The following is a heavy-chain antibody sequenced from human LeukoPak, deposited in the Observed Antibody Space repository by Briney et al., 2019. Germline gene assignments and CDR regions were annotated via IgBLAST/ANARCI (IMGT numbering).Heavy chain of an antibody. D-gene: IGHD6-19*01. V-gene: IGHV3-43D*03. CDR3: AKAGYSSGWYSGTYYYYPGGSYMDV. CDR2: ISWDGGST. Sequence: GGSLRLSCAASGFTFDDYAMHWVRQAPGKGLEWVSLISWDGGSTYYADSVKGRFTISRDNSKNSLYLQMNSLRAEDTALYYCAKAGYSSGWYSGTYYYYPGGSYMDVWGKGTTVTVSS. CDR1: GFTFDDYA. J-gene: IGHJ6*03.